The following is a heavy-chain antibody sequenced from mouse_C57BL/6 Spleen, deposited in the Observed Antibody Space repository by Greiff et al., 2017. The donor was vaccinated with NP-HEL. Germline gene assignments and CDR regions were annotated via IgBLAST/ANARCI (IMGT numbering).Heavy chain of an antibody. CDR3: ARREALTPMDY. Sequence: EVMLVESGGGLVKPGGSLKLSCAASGFTFSDYGMHWVRQAPEKGLEWVAYISSGSSTIYYADTVKGRFTISRDNAKNTLFLQMTSLRSEDTAMYYCARREALTPMDYWGQGTSVTVSS. CDR1: GFTFSDYG. J-gene: IGHJ4*01. V-gene: IGHV5-17*01. CDR2: ISSGSSTI.